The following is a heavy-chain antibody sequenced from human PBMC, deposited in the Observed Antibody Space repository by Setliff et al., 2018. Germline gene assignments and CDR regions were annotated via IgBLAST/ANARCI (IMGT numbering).Heavy chain of an antibody. CDR2: IYSSGRT. V-gene: IGHV4-4*09. CDR3: ASNPFNSGPPYYFDY. D-gene: IGHD6-19*01. CDR1: GDSISDYH. J-gene: IGHJ4*02. Sequence: SETLSLTCRVSGDSISDYHWSWIRQPPGQGLEWIGYIYSSGRTNYNSSLKRQISISLDTSKNQFSLKLDSVIVADTAVYYCASNPFNSGPPYYFDYWGQGTLVTVSS.